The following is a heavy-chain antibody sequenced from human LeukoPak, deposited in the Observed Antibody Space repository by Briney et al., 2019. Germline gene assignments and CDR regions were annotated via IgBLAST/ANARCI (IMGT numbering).Heavy chain of an antibody. J-gene: IGHJ4*02. Sequence: SETLSLTCTVSGGSISSYYWSWIRQPPGKGLEWIGYIYYSGSTNYNPSLKSRVTISVDTSKNQFSLKLSSVTAADAAVYYCARQTRSSRIGGSNTYYFDYWGQGTLVTVSS. V-gene: IGHV4-59*08. D-gene: IGHD2-15*01. CDR2: IYYSGST. CDR3: ARQTRSSRIGGSNTYYFDY. CDR1: GGSISSYY.